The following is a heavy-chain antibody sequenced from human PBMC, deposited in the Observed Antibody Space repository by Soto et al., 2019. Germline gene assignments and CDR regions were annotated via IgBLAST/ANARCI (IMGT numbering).Heavy chain of an antibody. CDR2: INHSGST. J-gene: IGHJ5*02. V-gene: IGHV4-34*01. Sequence: SETLSLTCAVYGGSFSGYYWSWIRQPPGKGLEWIGEINHSGSTNYNPSLKSRVTISVDTSKNQFSLKLSSVTAADTAVYYCARGELFSPNWFDPWGQGTLVTVSS. CDR1: GGSFSGYY. CDR3: ARGELFSPNWFDP. D-gene: IGHD3-10*01.